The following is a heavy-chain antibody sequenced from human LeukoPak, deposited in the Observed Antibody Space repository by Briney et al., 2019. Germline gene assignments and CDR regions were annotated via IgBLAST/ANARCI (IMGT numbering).Heavy chain of an antibody. CDR3: ARVVIAAAHAFDI. V-gene: IGHV4-61*02. D-gene: IGHD6-13*01. CDR2: ISTSGST. Sequence: PSQTLSLTCTVSGGSISSGSYYWSSIRQPAGKGLGSNGRISTSGSTNYDPSLKSRVTISVDTSKNQFSLKLSSVTAADTAVYYCARVVIAAAHAFDIWGQGTMVTVSS. CDR1: GGSISSGSYY. J-gene: IGHJ3*02.